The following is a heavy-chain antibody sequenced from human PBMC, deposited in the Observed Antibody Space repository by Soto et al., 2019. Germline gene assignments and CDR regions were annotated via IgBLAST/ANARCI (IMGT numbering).Heavy chain of an antibody. V-gene: IGHV1-69*12. D-gene: IGHD3-22*01. CDR2: IIPIFGTA. CDR3: ARGWYYYDSSGYYYFDY. CDR1: GGTFSSYA. Sequence: QVQLVQSGAEVKKPGSSVKVSCKASGGTFSSYAISWVRQAPGQGLEWMGGIIPIFGTANYAQKFQGRVTITANESTSTAYMELSSLRSEDTAVYYCARGWYYYDSSGYYYFDYWGQGTLVTVSS. J-gene: IGHJ4*02.